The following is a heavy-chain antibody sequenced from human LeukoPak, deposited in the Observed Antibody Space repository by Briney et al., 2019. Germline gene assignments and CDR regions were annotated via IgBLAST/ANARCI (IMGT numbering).Heavy chain of an antibody. CDR3: AVRNWSYGFRYFDY. V-gene: IGHV4-34*01. D-gene: IGHD1-7*01. CDR2: INHSGST. CDR1: GGSFSGYY. Sequence: SETLSLTCAVYGGSFSGYYWSWIRQPPGKGLEWIGEINHSGSTNYNPSLKSRVTISVDTSKNQFSLKLSSVTAADTAVYYCAVRNWSYGFRYFDYWGQGTLVTVSS. J-gene: IGHJ4*02.